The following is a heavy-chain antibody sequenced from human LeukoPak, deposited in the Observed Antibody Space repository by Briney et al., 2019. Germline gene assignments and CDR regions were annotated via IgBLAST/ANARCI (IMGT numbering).Heavy chain of an antibody. J-gene: IGHJ2*01. D-gene: IGHD2-15*01. CDR2: ISHDGTKK. Sequence: GGSLRLSCAASGFTFSYHAIHWVRQAPGKGLAWVAGISHDGTKKYFADSVQGRFTISRDNSKNVVYLQLNTVRREDTAAYYCARTESYCSETRCPYWYFDLWGRGTLVTVSS. V-gene: IGHV3-30*01. CDR3: ARTESYCSETRCPYWYFDL. CDR1: GFTFSYHA.